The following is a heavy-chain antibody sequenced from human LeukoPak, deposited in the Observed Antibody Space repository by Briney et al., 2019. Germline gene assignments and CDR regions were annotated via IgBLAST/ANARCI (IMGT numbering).Heavy chain of an antibody. CDR1: GFTFSSYS. V-gene: IGHV3-21*01. CDR3: ARSPPQGRAHL. J-gene: IGHJ3*01. Sequence: GGSLRLSCAASGFTFSSYSMNWVRQAPGKGLEWVSSISSSSSYIYYADSVKGRFTISGDNAKNSLYLQMNSLRAEDTAVYYCARSPPQGRAHLWGQGTMVTVS. CDR2: ISSSSSYI.